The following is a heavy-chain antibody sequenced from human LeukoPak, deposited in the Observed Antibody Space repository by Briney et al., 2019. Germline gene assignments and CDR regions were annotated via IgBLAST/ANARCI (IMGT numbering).Heavy chain of an antibody. J-gene: IGHJ4*02. CDR1: GGSFSGYY. CDR2: INHSGST. V-gene: IGHV4-34*01. D-gene: IGHD3-10*01. Sequence: SETLSLTCAVYGGSFSGYYWSWIRQPPEKGLEWIGEINHSGSTNYNPSLKSRVTISVDTSKNQFSLKLSSVTAADTAVYYCASSAYYGSGSYDYWGQGTLVTVSS. CDR3: ASSAYYGSGSYDY.